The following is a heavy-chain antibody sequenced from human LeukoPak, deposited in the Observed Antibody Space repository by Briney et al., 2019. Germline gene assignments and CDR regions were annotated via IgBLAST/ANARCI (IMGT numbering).Heavy chain of an antibody. Sequence: GGSLRLSCAASGFTFSSYSMNWVRQAPGKGLEWVSSISSSSSYIYYADSVKGRFTISRDNAKSSLYLQMNSLRAEDTAVYYCARGTYYYDSSGYYLFDYWGQGTLVTVSS. V-gene: IGHV3-21*01. CDR2: ISSSSSYI. CDR1: GFTFSSYS. D-gene: IGHD3-22*01. J-gene: IGHJ4*02. CDR3: ARGTYYYDSSGYYLFDY.